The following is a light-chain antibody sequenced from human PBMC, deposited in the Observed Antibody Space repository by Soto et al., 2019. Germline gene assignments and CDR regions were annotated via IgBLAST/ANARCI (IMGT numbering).Light chain of an antibody. CDR3: SSYAGSNNLV. CDR1: SSDVGAYNY. V-gene: IGLV2-8*01. Sequence: QSALTQPASVSGSPGQSITISCTGTSSDVGAYNYVSWYQQYPGKAPKLMIYGVTKRPSGVPDRFSGSKSGSTASLTVSGLQAEDEADYYCSSYAGSNNLVFGGGTKLTVL. CDR2: GVT. J-gene: IGLJ2*01.